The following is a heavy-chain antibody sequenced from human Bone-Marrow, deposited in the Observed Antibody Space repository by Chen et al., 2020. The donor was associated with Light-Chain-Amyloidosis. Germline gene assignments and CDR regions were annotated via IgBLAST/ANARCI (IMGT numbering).Heavy chain of an antibody. D-gene: IGHD5-12*01. J-gene: IGHJ4*02. CDR1: GYTFPNYW. V-gene: IGHV5-51*01. CDR3: ARRRDGYNSDY. CDR2: IYPDDSDA. Sequence: EVQLEQSGPEVKKPGESLKISCKGSGYTFPNYWIGWVRQMPGKGREWMGVIYPDDSDARYSPSFEGQVTISADKSSTTAYLQWRSLKASDTAMYYCARRRDGYNSDYWGQGTLVTVSS.